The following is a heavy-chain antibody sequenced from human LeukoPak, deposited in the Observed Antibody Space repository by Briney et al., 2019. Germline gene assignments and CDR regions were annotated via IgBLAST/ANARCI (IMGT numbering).Heavy chain of an antibody. CDR3: AGVFKQLVTIDY. V-gene: IGHV4-34*01. D-gene: IGHD6-6*01. CDR1: GGSFSGYY. CDR2: INHSGST. J-gene: IGHJ4*02. Sequence: SETLSLTCAVYGGSFSGYYWSWIRQPPGKGLEWIGEINHSGSTNYNPSLKSRVTISVDTSKNQFSLKLSSVTAADTAVYYCAGVFKQLVTIDYWGQGTLVTVSS.